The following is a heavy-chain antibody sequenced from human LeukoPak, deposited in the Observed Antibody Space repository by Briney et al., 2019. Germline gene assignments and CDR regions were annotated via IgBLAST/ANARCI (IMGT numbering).Heavy chain of an antibody. V-gene: IGHV3-33*06. CDR1: GFTFNSFA. Sequence: GGSLRLSCAASGFTFNSFAMHWVRQAPGKGLEWVAVIWYGGSNKYYADSVKGRFTISRDNSKNTLYLQMNSLRAEDTAVYYCAKDTGFGEYLKDYWGQGTLVTVSS. J-gene: IGHJ4*02. D-gene: IGHD3-10*01. CDR2: IWYGGSNK. CDR3: AKDTGFGEYLKDY.